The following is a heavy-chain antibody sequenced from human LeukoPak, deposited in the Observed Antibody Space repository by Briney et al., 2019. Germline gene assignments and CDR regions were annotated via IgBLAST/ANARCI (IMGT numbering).Heavy chain of an antibody. CDR2: IRYDGSNK. V-gene: IGHV3-30*02. Sequence: PGGSLRLSCAASGFTFSSYGMHWVRQAPGEGLGWVAFIRYDGSNKYYADSVKGRFTISRDNSKNTLYLQMNSLRAEDTAVYYCAKDGNRNYDYVWGSYRYPTYYFDYWGQGTLVTVSS. J-gene: IGHJ4*02. CDR3: AKDGNRNYDYVWGSYRYPTYYFDY. CDR1: GFTFSSYG. D-gene: IGHD3-16*02.